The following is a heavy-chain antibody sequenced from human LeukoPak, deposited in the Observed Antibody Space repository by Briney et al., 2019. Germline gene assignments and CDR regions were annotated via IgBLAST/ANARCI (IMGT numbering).Heavy chain of an antibody. J-gene: IGHJ3*02. CDR3: AKDRAGCGGDCGGDSFDI. CDR1: GFSFSSYA. CDR2: ISDSGSRA. D-gene: IGHD2-21*02. V-gene: IGHV3-23*01. Sequence: GGSLRLSCATSGFSFSSYAMTWVRQAPGKGLEWVSGISDSGSRAYYADSVKGRFTISRDNSENTLYLQMNSLRAEDTALYYCAKDRAGCGGDCGGDSFDIWGQGTMVTVSS.